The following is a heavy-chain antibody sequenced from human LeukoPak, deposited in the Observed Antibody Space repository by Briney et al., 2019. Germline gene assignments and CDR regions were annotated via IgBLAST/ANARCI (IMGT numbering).Heavy chain of an antibody. V-gene: IGHV3-53*01. J-gene: IGHJ4*02. CDR1: GFTVSSNY. CDR2: IYSGGST. D-gene: IGHD3-22*01. CDR3: ATDYYDSSGLNDY. Sequence: GRSLRLSCAASGFTVSSNYMSWVRQAPGKGLEWVSVIYSGGSTYYADSVKGRFTISRDNSKNTLYLQMNSLRAEDTAVYYCATDYYDSSGLNDYWGQGTLVTVSS.